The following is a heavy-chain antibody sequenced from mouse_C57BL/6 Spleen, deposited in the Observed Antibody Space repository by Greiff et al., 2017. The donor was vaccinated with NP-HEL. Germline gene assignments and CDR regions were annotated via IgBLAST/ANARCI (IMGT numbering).Heavy chain of an antibody. CDR1: GFTFSSYG. J-gene: IGHJ2*01. V-gene: IGHV5-6*01. CDR3: ARHGVFDY. Sequence: EVQGVESGGDLVKPGGSLKLSCAASGFTFSSYGMSWVRQTPDKRLEWVATISSGGSYTYYPDSVKGRFTISRDNAKNTLYLQMSSLKSEDTAMYYCARHGVFDYWGQGTTLTVSS. CDR2: ISSGGSYT.